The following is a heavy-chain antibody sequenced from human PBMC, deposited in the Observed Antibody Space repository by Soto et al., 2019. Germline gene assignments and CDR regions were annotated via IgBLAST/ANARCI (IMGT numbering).Heavy chain of an antibody. V-gene: IGHV4-59*01. CDR3: ARVSPAPYSSSWWGGTTYYYYSGLDV. CDR1: GGSISSYD. D-gene: IGHD6-13*01. J-gene: IGHJ6*02. Sequence: SETLSLTCTVSGGSISSYDWSWIRQPPGKGLEWIGDIYYSGSTNYNPSLKSRVTISVDTSKNQFSLKLSSVTAADTAVYYCARVSPAPYSSSWWGGTTYYYYSGLDVWGQGTTVTVSS. CDR2: IYYSGST.